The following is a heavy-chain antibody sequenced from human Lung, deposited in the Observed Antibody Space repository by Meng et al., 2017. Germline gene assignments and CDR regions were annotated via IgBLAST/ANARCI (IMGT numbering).Heavy chain of an antibody. CDR1: GYIFTNYD. CDR2: ISVKNGEA. J-gene: IGHJ2*01. CDR3: ARYVPNGSFWYFDF. V-gene: IGHV1-18*01. D-gene: IGHD6-13*01. Sequence: QVQSVQSGGDLQKPGASMKVSCKASGYIFTNYDISWVRQAPGQGLEWMGWISVKNGEAKYPQNFQGRVTMTTDTTTSTAYMELRSLTSDDTAVYYCARYVPNGSFWYFDFWGRGTLVTVSS.